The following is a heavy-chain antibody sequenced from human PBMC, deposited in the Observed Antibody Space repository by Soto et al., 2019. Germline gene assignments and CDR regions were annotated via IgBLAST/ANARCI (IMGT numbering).Heavy chain of an antibody. J-gene: IGHJ4*03. V-gene: IGHV3-33*01. D-gene: IGHD2-15*01. CDR3: ARSWCWGGKCYLEPSN. CDR2: IWYDGSNK. CDR1: GFTFSSYG. Sequence: GGSLRLSCAASGFTFSSYGMHWVRQAPGKGLEWVAVIWYDGSNKYYADSVKGRFTISRDNSKNTLYLQMNSLRAEDNAGYFRARSWCWGGKCYLEPSNWGQGTLVTVSS.